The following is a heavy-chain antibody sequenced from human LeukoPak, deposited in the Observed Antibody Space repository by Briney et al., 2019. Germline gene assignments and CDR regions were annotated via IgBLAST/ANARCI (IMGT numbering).Heavy chain of an antibody. CDR1: GFTFSSYS. Sequence: AGGSLRLSCAASGFTFSSYSMNWVRQAPGKGREGVSSISSNSSYIYYADSVKGRFTISRDNAKNSLYLQMNSLRAEDTAVYYCARDSCSGGSCQGRVDAFDIWGQGTMVTVSS. J-gene: IGHJ3*02. CDR3: ARDSCSGGSCQGRVDAFDI. CDR2: ISSNSSYI. V-gene: IGHV3-21*01. D-gene: IGHD2-15*01.